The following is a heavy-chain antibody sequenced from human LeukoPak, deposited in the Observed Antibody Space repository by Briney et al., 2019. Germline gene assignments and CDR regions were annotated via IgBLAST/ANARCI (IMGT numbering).Heavy chain of an antibody. Sequence: SVKVSCKASRGTFSSYAISGVGQAPGQGREWMGGIIPIFGTANYAQKFQGRVTSNADESTSRAYMERSSLRAEDTAVYYCARDPLHNPKYTWMATIGYFDYWGQGTLVTVSS. CDR3: ARDPLHNPKYTWMATIGYFDY. CDR2: IIPIFGTA. V-gene: IGHV1-69*13. J-gene: IGHJ4*02. CDR1: RGTFSSYA. D-gene: IGHD5-24*01.